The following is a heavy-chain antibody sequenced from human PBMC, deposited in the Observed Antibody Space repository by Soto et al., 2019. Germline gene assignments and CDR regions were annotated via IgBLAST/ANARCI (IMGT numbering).Heavy chain of an antibody. V-gene: IGHV3-21*01. Sequence: LRLSCLASGLTVSTYAMNWVRQAPGQGLEWVSSISSRSTYIYYADSVKGRFTISRDNAQNSLYLQMNSLRANDTAVYYCARRDSGMDVWGQGTTVTVSS. CDR1: GLTVSTYA. J-gene: IGHJ6*02. CDR2: ISSRSTYI. CDR3: ARRDSGMDV.